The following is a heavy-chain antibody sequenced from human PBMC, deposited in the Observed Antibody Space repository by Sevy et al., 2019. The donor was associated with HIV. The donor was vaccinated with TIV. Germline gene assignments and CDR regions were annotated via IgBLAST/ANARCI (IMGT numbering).Heavy chain of an antibody. J-gene: IGHJ6*02. CDR1: GYTFTRYG. V-gene: IGHV1-18*01. Sequence: ASVKVSCKASGYTFTRYGISWVRQAPGQGLEWMGWISAYNDYTNYVQKLQGRVTMTTDTSTSIAYLELRSLRSDDTAVYYCARDRNNYDSSGYPKGMDVWGHGTTVTVSS. CDR2: ISAYNDYT. CDR3: ARDRNNYDSSGYPKGMDV. D-gene: IGHD3-22*01.